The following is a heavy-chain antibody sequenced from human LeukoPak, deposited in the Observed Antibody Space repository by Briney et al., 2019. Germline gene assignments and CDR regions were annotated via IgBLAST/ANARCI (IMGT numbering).Heavy chain of an antibody. V-gene: IGHV4-39*01. CDR1: AGSISSSSDY. D-gene: IGHD3/OR15-3a*01. J-gene: IGHJ4*02. CDR2: IYYSGRT. CDR3: ARQTGSGLFILP. Sequence: SEALSLTCTVSAGSISSSSDYWGWVRQPPGKGLEWLGSIYYSGRTYSNPSLKSRVTISVDTSKNQFSLKLSSVTAADTAVYYCARQTGSGLFILPGGQGTLVTVSS.